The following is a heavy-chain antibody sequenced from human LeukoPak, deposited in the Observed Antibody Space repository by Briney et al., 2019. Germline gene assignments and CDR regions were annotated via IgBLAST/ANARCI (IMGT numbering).Heavy chain of an antibody. V-gene: IGHV3-7*01. D-gene: IGHD4-23*01. CDR3: ARNYGGGY. J-gene: IGHJ4*02. Sequence: GGSLRLSCAASGFTLSDYWMSWVRQAPGKGLEWVANIKKDGSEKYNVDAVKGRFTISRDNAKSSLYLQMNSLRAEDTAVYYCARNYGGGYWGQGTLVTVSS. CDR1: GFTLSDYW. CDR2: IKKDGSEK.